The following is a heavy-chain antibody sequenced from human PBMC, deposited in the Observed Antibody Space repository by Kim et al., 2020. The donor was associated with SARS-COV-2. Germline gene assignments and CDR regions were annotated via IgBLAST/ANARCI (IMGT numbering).Heavy chain of an antibody. J-gene: IGHJ4*02. Sequence: GGSLRLSCAASGFTFSSYAMSWVRQAPGKGLEWVSHISGSGGSTYYADSVKGRFTISRDNSKNTLYLQMNRLRAEDTAVYYCAKDQDQCLVAGILAFWDYWGQGTMVTVYS. D-gene: IGHD6-19*01. V-gene: IGHV3-23*01. CDR1: GFTFSSYA. CDR2: ISGSGGST. CDR3: AKDQDQCLVAGILAFWDY.